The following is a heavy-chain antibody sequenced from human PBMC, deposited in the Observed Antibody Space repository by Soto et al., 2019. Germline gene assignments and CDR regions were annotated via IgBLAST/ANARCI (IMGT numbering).Heavy chain of an antibody. CDR1: GYTFNTYG. CDR3: ARRLGSYYYGADV. V-gene: IGHV1-18*01. Sequence: ASVKVSCKASGYTFNTYGISWVRQAPGQGLEWMGWISTYNGNTNYAQKLQDRITMTIDTSTTTGYMELRSLRSDDTAVYYCARRLGSYYYGADVWGQGTTVTVSS. J-gene: IGHJ6*02. CDR2: ISTYNGNT.